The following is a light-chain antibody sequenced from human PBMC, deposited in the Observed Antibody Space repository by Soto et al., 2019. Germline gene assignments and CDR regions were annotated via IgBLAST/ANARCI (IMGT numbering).Light chain of an antibody. V-gene: IGKV1-39*01. CDR1: QSISNY. CDR3: QQSYSSPLT. CDR2: GAS. Sequence: DIQMTQSPSSLSASVGDRVTITCRASQSISNYLNWYQQKPGKAPKLLTYGASNLQSGVPSRFSGSGAGTDFTLTISSLQPEDFATFYCQQSYSSPLTFGGGTKVEIK. J-gene: IGKJ4*01.